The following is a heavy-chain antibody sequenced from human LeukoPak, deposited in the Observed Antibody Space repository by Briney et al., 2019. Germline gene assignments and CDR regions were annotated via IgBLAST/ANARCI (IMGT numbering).Heavy chain of an antibody. CDR2: ISGSGDNT. Sequence: PGGSLRLSCAASGFTFSNYAMSWVRQAPGKGLEWVSGISGSGDNTYYADSVKGRFTISRDNSKNTLYVQVNSLGTEDTAAYYCAKSSYYDSSGYYREYYFDYWGQGTLVTVSS. V-gene: IGHV3-23*01. CDR3: AKSSYYDSSGYYREYYFDY. J-gene: IGHJ4*02. CDR1: GFTFSNYA. D-gene: IGHD3-22*01.